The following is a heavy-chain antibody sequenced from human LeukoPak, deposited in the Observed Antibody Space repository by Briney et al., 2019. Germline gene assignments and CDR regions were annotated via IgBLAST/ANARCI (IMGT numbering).Heavy chain of an antibody. CDR2: IYPSGGST. CDR1: GDTFTSYY. J-gene: IGHJ6*03. D-gene: IGHD2-15*01. CDR3: ARASCYSRKYYYYMDV. Sequence: GASVKVSCKASGDTFTSYYMHWVRQAPGQGLEWMGIIYPSGGSTSYAQKFQGRVTMTRDMSTSTVYMELSSLRSEDTAVYYCARASCYSRKYYYYMDVWGKATTVTVSS. V-gene: IGHV1-46*01.